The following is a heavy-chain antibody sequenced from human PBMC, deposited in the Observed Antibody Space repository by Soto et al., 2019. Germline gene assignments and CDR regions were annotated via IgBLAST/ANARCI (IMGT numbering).Heavy chain of an antibody. Sequence: GGSLRLSCAASGFTFSSYGMQWVRQAPGKGLEWVAVISYDGSNKYYADSVKGRFTISRDNSKNTLYLQMNSLRAEDTAVYYCANEDYGDDDAFDIWGQGTMVTVSS. J-gene: IGHJ3*02. CDR1: GFTFSSYG. CDR2: ISYDGSNK. CDR3: ANEDYGDDDAFDI. D-gene: IGHD4-17*01. V-gene: IGHV3-30*18.